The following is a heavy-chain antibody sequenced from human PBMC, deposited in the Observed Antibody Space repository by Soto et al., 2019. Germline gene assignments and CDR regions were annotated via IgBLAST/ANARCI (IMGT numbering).Heavy chain of an antibody. D-gene: IGHD1-26*01. Sequence: QVQLVESGGGVVQPGRSLRLSCAASGFTFSSYGIHWVRRAPGKGLEWVAVISYDGSNKYYADSVKGQFTISRDNSKNTLYLQMNSLRAEDTAVYYCAKDSGTYHFDYWGQGTLVTVSS. V-gene: IGHV3-30*18. CDR2: ISYDGSNK. J-gene: IGHJ4*02. CDR1: GFTFSSYG. CDR3: AKDSGTYHFDY.